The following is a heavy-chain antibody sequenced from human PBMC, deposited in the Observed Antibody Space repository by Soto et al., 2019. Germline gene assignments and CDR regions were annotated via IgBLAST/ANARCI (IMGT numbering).Heavy chain of an antibody. CDR2: ISYDGSNE. D-gene: IGHD1-26*01. J-gene: IGHJ4*02. V-gene: IGHV3-30*18. Sequence: PGGSLRLSCAASGFTFSSYGMHWVRQAPGKGLEWVAVISYDGSNEYYADSVKGRFTISRDNSKNTLYLQMNSLRAEDTAVYYCAKEYSGSYPYYFDYWGQGTLVTSPQ. CDR1: GFTFSSYG. CDR3: AKEYSGSYPYYFDY.